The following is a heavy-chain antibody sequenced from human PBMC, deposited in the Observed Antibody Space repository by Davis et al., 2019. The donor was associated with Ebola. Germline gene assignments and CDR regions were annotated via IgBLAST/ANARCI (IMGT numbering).Heavy chain of an antibody. CDR1: GGSISSSSYY. D-gene: IGHD6-19*01. Sequence: GSLRLSCTVSGGSISSSSYYWGWVRQPPGKGLEWIGSIYYSGSTYYNPSLKSRVTISVDTSKNQFSLKLSSVTAADTAVYYCAGSGYSSGEIDYWGQGTLVTVSS. CDR2: IYYSGST. CDR3: AGSGYSSGEIDY. J-gene: IGHJ4*02. V-gene: IGHV4-39*01.